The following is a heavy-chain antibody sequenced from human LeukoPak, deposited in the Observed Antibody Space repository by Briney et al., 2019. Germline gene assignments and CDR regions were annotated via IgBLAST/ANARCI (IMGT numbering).Heavy chain of an antibody. CDR2: NNGDGSTT. J-gene: IGHJ3*02. CDR3: AKESTASGWRHDAFDI. V-gene: IGHV3-74*01. CDR1: GFSLSGYW. Sequence: PGGSLRLSCVASGFSLSGYWMYWVRQAPGKGLMYISRNNGDGSTTNYADVVKGRFTMSRDNVKNTLYLQMNSLRAEDTAVYYCAKESTASGWRHDAFDIWGQGTMVTVSS. D-gene: IGHD6-19*01.